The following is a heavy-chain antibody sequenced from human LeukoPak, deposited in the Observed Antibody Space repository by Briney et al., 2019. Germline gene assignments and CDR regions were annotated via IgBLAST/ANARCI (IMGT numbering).Heavy chain of an antibody. J-gene: IGHJ4*02. Sequence: PGGSLRLSCAASGFTFSSYSMNWVRQAPGKGLEWVSSISSSSSYIYYADSVKGRFTISRDNSKNTLYLQMNSLRAEDTAVYYCAKGLSLSGGPGNFDYWGQGTLVTVSS. V-gene: IGHV3-21*01. CDR2: ISSSSSYI. CDR1: GFTFSSYS. CDR3: AKGLSLSGGPGNFDY. D-gene: IGHD2-15*01.